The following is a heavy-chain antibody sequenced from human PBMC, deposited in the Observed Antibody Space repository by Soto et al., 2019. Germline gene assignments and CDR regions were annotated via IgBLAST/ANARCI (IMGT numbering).Heavy chain of an antibody. CDR1: GGSISSSNW. V-gene: IGHV4-4*02. CDR3: ARVPVTHRKFDP. D-gene: IGHD4-4*01. J-gene: IGHJ5*02. CDR2: IYHSGST. Sequence: QVQLQESGPGLVKPSGTLSLTCAVSGGSISSSNWWSWVRQPPGKGLEWIGEIYHSGSTNYNPSLKSRVTLSVDKSNNQVSLKVSSVTAADTAVYACARVPVTHRKFDPWGQGTLVTVSS.